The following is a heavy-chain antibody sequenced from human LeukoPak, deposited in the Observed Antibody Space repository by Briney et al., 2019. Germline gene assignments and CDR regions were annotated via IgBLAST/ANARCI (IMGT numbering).Heavy chain of an antibody. CDR2: IYYSGST. Sequence: SSETLSLTCTVSGGSISSSYWTWIRQPPGKGLEWIGYIYYSGSTTYNPSLKSRVTISLDTSKKQFSLKVTSVTAADTAVYYCARVHSYNYYAEADYWGQGTLVTVSS. CDR3: ARVHSYNYYAEADY. CDR1: GGSISSSY. J-gene: IGHJ4*02. V-gene: IGHV4-59*01. D-gene: IGHD3-22*01.